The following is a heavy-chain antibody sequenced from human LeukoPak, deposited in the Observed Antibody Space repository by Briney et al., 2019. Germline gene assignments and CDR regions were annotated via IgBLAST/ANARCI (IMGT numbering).Heavy chain of an antibody. D-gene: IGHD2-2*01. CDR2: INHSGST. Sequence: SETLSLTCAVYGGSFSGYYWSWIRQPPGKGLEWIGEINHSGSTNYNPSLKSRVTISVDTSKNQFSLKLSSVTAADTAVYYCARVSCSSTSCYGDYYYYMDVWGKGTTVTVSS. CDR3: ARVSCSSTSCYGDYYYYMDV. J-gene: IGHJ6*03. CDR1: GGSFSGYY. V-gene: IGHV4-34*01.